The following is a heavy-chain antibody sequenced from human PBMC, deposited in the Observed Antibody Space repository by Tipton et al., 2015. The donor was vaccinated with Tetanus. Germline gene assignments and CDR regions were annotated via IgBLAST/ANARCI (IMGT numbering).Heavy chain of an antibody. Sequence: QSGPEVKKPGSSVKVSCKASGGTFTNYALSWVRQAPGQGLEWMGMIYPSDGSTSYAEKLQGRVTMTRDTPTSTVYMEMSSLRSEDTAVYYCARDREAFDYWGQGTKVTVSS. D-gene: IGHD1-26*01. V-gene: IGHV1-46*04. J-gene: IGHJ3*01. CDR3: ARDREAFDY. CDR2: IYPSDGST. CDR1: GGTFTNYA.